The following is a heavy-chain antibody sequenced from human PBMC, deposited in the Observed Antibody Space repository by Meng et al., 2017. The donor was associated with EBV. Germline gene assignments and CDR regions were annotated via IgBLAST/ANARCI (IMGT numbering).Heavy chain of an antibody. CDR2: IIPIFGTA. J-gene: IGHJ4*02. CDR3: ARAEIAAAGRLDY. V-gene: IGHV1-69*06. D-gene: IGHD6-13*01. CDR1: GGTFSSYA. Sequence: QVQVVHDGVEVKKPGSSVKVSCKASGGTFSSYAISWVRQAPGQGLEWMGGIIPIFGTANYAQKFQGRVTITADKSTSTAYMELSSLRSEDTAVYYCARAEIAAAGRLDYWGQGTLVTVSS.